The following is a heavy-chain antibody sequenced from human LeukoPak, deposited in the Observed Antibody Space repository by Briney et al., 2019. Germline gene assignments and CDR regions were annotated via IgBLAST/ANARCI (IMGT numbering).Heavy chain of an antibody. CDR3: ARGGIVVVPAATYYYYGMDV. CDR2: INPSGGST. Sequence: ASVKVSCKASGYTFTSSYMHWVRQAPGQGLEWMGIINPSGGSTSYAQKLQGRVTMTTDTSTSTAYMELRSLRSDDTAVYYCARGGIVVVPAATYYYYGMDVWGQGTTVTVSS. J-gene: IGHJ6*02. CDR1: GYTFTSSY. D-gene: IGHD2-2*01. V-gene: IGHV1-46*01.